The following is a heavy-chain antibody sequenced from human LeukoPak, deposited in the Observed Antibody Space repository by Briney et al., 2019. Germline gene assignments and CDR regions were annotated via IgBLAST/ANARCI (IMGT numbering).Heavy chain of an antibody. D-gene: IGHD2-21*02. J-gene: IGHJ4*02. CDR3: AYCGGDWAFDY. V-gene: IGHV5-51*01. CDR1: YW. CDR2: IYPADSDT. Sequence: YWIGWVRQTPGKGLEWMGIIYPADSDTRYSPSFQGQVTISADKSISTAYLQWSSLKASDTAMYYCAYCGGDWAFDYWGQGTLVTVSS.